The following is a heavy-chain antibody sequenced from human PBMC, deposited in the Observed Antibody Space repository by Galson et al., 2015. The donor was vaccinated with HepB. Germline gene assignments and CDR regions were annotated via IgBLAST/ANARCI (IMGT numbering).Heavy chain of an antibody. J-gene: IGHJ5*01. CDR3: AKGYGLFDS. V-gene: IGHV3-23*01. Sequence: SLRLSCAASGFAFDTHAMSWVRQAPGRGLEWISGNSGNGDSTFYADSVKGRFTVSRDNSNNMLYLQMTSLRAEDAGLYFCAKGYGLFDSWGQGILVTVSS. D-gene: IGHD5-18*01. CDR1: GFAFDTHA. CDR2: NSGNGDST.